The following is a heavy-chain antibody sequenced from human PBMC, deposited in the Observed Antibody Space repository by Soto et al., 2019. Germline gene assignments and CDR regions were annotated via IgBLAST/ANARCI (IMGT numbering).Heavy chain of an antibody. J-gene: IGHJ4*02. CDR2: IWYDGSNK. CDR3: AKETHYYGSGSDFDY. Sequence: QVQLVESGGGVVQPGRSLRLSCAASGFTFSSYGMHWVRQAPGKGLEWVAVIWYDGSNKYYADSVKGRFTISRDNSKNTLYLQMNSLSAEDTAVYYCAKETHYYGSGSDFDYCGQGTLVIVSS. D-gene: IGHD3-10*01. CDR1: GFTFSSYG. V-gene: IGHV3-33*06.